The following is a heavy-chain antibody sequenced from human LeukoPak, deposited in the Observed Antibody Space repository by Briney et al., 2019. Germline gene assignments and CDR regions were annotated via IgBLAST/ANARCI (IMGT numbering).Heavy chain of an antibody. J-gene: IGHJ4*02. CDR1: GFTFSNYA. V-gene: IGHV3-23*01. CDR3: AKHYDSSGHYCDY. CDR2: ISGTGANT. Sequence: AGGSLILSCAASGFTFSNYAMSWVRQAPGKGLKWVSLISGTGANTYYADSVEGRFTISRDNSKSTLYLEMNSLRAEDTALYFCAKHYDSSGHYCDYWGRGALVTVSS. D-gene: IGHD3-22*01.